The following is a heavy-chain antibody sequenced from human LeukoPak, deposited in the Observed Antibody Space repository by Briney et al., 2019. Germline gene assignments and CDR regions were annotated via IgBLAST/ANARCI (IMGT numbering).Heavy chain of an antibody. CDR1: GFTFDDYA. CDR2: ISWDGGST. J-gene: IGHJ4*02. Sequence: GGSLRLSCAASGFTFDDYAMHWVRQAPGKGLEWVSLISWDGGSTYYADSVKGRFTISRDNSKNSLYLQMNSLRAEDTALYYCAKGPLYSSGWYYFDYWGREPWSPSP. V-gene: IGHV3-43D*03. D-gene: IGHD6-19*01. CDR3: AKGPLYSSGWYYFDY.